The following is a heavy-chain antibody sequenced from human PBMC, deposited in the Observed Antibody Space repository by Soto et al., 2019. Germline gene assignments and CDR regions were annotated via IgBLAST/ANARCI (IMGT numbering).Heavy chain of an antibody. V-gene: IGHV4-59*01. CDR3: ALLGSVVTLIDY. J-gene: IGHJ4*02. Sequence: SETLSLTCTITCASISSYYCSWIRQPPGKGLEWIGYIYYSGSTNYNPSLKSRVTISVDTSKNQFSLKLSSVTAADTAVYYCALLGSVVTLIDYWGQRSLVPVS. CDR1: CASISSYY. D-gene: IGHD2-21*02. CDR2: IYYSGST.